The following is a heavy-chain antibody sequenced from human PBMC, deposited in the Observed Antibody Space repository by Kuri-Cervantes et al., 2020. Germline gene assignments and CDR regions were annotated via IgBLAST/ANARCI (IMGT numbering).Heavy chain of an antibody. Sequence: GGSLRLSCAASGFTFSSYGMHWVRQAPGKGLEWVAVISYDGSNKYYADSVKGRFTISRDNSKNTLYLQMNSLRSDDTAVYYCARHRRERYSSSWYGGDSNWFDPWGQGTLVTVSS. CDR1: GFTFSSYG. J-gene: IGHJ5*02. V-gene: IGHV3-30*03. CDR3: ARHRRERYSSSWYGGDSNWFDP. D-gene: IGHD6-13*01. CDR2: ISYDGSNK.